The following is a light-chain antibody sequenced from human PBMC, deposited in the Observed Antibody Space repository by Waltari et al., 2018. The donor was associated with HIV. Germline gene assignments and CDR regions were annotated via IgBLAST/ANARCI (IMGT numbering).Light chain of an antibody. J-gene: IGLJ1*01. Sequence: QSVLTQPPSVSGAPGQTVTISCTGGSPNIGAGYDVPWYQQFAGTAPKLLIYGNSNRPSGVPDRFSGSKSGTSASLAITGLQAEDEADYYCQSYDSSLSAYVFGAGTRVTVV. CDR2: GNS. V-gene: IGLV1-40*01. CDR1: SPNIGAGYD. CDR3: QSYDSSLSAYV.